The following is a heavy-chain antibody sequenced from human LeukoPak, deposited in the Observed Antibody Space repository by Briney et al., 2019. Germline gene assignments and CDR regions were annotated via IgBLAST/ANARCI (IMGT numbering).Heavy chain of an antibody. CDR1: GFTFSSYS. Sequence: GGSLRLSCAASGFTFSSYSMNWVRQAPGKGLEWVSSISSSSSNIYYADSVKGRFTISRDNAKNSLYLQMNSLRAEDTAVYYRARDLTVGGYMTTVTPAGYWGQGTLVTVSS. CDR2: ISSSSSNI. CDR3: ARDLTVGGYMTTVTPAGY. D-gene: IGHD4-17*01. J-gene: IGHJ4*02. V-gene: IGHV3-21*01.